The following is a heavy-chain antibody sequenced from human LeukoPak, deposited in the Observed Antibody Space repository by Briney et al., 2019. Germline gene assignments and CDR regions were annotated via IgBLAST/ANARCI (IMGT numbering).Heavy chain of an antibody. CDR2: IYHSGST. CDR3: ARGGGYASPIGY. CDR1: GGSISTYY. Sequence: SETLSLTCTLSGGSISTYYWSWIRQPPGKGLEGIGYIYHSGSTNYNPSLKSRVTISVDTSKNQFSLKLSSVTAADTAVYYCARGGGYASPIGYWGQGALVTVSS. D-gene: IGHD5-12*01. V-gene: IGHV4-59*01. J-gene: IGHJ4*02.